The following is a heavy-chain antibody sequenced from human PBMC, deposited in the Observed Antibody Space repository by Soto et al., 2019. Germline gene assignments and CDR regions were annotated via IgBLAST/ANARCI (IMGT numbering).Heavy chain of an antibody. Sequence: EVQLLESGGGLVQPGGSLRLSCAASGFTFSSYAMNWVRQAPGKGLEWVSAIGGSGGITYYADSVKGRFTISRDNSKNTLYLQMNILRAEDTAVYYCAKGGYCSGGSCYLRDDYYYGMDVWGQGTAVTVSS. CDR1: GFTFSSYA. V-gene: IGHV3-23*01. D-gene: IGHD2-15*01. CDR3: AKGGYCSGGSCYLRDDYYYGMDV. CDR2: IGGSGGIT. J-gene: IGHJ6*02.